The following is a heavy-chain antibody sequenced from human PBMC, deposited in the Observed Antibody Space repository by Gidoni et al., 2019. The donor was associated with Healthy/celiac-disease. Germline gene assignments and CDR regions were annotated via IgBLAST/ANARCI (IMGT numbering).Heavy chain of an antibody. V-gene: IGHV5-51*01. CDR1: GYSFTSYW. CDR3: ARFAYDFWSGYYWPFDY. CDR2: IYPGDSDT. Sequence: EVQLVQSGAEEKKPGESLKISCKGSGYSFTSYWIGWVRQMPGKGLEWMGIIYPGDSDTRYSPSFQGQVTISADKSISTAYLQWSSLKASDTAMYYCARFAYDFWSGYYWPFDYWGQGTLVTVSS. D-gene: IGHD3-3*01. J-gene: IGHJ4*02.